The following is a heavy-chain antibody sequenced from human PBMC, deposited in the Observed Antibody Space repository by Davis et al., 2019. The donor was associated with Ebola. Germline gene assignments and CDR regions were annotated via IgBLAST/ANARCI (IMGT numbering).Heavy chain of an antibody. CDR2: IYSRGST. Sequence: SETLSLTCTVSGGSVRSGSYRWSWIRQPPGKGLEWIGNIYSRGSTNYNPSLKSRLTISIDPSENQFSLKLTSVTAADTAVYYCARLLDWNYLVNWFDPWGQGTLVTVSS. D-gene: IGHD1-7*01. V-gene: IGHV4-61*01. J-gene: IGHJ5*02. CDR3: ARLLDWNYLVNWFDP. CDR1: GGSVRSGSYR.